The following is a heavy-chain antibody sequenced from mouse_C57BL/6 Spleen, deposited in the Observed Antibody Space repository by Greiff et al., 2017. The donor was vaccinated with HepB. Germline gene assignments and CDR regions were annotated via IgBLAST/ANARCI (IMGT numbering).Heavy chain of an antibody. V-gene: IGHV1-50*01. Sequence: QVQLQQPGAELVKPGASVKLSCKASGYTFTSYWMQWVKQRPGQGLEWIGEIDPSDSYTNYNQKFKGKATLTVDTSSSTAYLQLSSLTSEDSAVYYCARKGLRQNFDYWGQGTTLTVSS. CDR1: GYTFTSYW. D-gene: IGHD1-2*01. J-gene: IGHJ2*01. CDR3: ARKGLRQNFDY. CDR2: IDPSDSYT.